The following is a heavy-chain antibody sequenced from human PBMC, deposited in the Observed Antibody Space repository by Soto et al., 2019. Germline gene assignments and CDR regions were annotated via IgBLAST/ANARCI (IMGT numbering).Heavy chain of an antibody. CDR2: IYYSGST. D-gene: IGHD2-15*01. V-gene: IGHV4-39*01. CDR1: GGSISSSSYY. Sequence: SETLSLTCTVSGGSISSSSYYWGWIRQPPGKGLEWIGSIYYSGSTYYNPSLKSRVTISVDTSKNQFSLKLSSVTAADTAVYYCASVEPKHDYGDYWGQGTLVTVSS. J-gene: IGHJ4*02. CDR3: ASVEPKHDYGDY.